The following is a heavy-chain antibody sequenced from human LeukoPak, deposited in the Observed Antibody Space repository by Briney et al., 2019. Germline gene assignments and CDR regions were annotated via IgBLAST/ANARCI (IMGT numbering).Heavy chain of an antibody. CDR2: ISAYNGNT. J-gene: IGHJ6*03. V-gene: IGHV1-18*01. D-gene: IGHD3-10*01. CDR3: ARDTRWELALPRYYYYYMDV. CDR1: GYTFTSYG. Sequence: GASVKVSCKASGYTFTSYGISWVRQAPGQGLEWMGWISAYNGNTNYAQKLQGRVTMTTDTSTSTAYMELRSLRSDDTAVYYCARDTRWELALPRYYYYYMDVWGKGTTVTISS.